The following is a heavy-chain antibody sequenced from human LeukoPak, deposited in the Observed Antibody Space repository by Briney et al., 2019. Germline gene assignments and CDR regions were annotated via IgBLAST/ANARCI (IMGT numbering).Heavy chain of an antibody. CDR3: ARDIGLAH. D-gene: IGHD3-16*02. CDR2: INHSGST. Sequence: SETLSLTCAVYGGSFSGYYWSWIRQPPGKGLEWIGEINHSGSTNYNPSLKSRVTISVDTSKNQFALNLTPLTAADTAVYYCARDIGLAHWGQGTLVTVSS. J-gene: IGHJ4*02. CDR1: GGSFSGYY. V-gene: IGHV4-34*01.